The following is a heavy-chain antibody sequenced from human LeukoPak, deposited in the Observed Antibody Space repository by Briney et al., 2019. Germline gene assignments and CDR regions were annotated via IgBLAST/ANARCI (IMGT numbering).Heavy chain of an antibody. CDR1: GGSVSSGSYY. CDR3: ARASYGDYGPPWYFDL. CDR2: IYYSGST. V-gene: IGHV4-61*01. Sequence: SETLSLTCTVSGGSVSSGSYYWSWIRERPGKGLEWIGYIYYSGSTNYNPSLKSRVTISVDTSKNQFSLKLSSVTAADTAVYYCARASYGDYGPPWYFDLWGRGTLVTVSS. D-gene: IGHD4-17*01. J-gene: IGHJ2*01.